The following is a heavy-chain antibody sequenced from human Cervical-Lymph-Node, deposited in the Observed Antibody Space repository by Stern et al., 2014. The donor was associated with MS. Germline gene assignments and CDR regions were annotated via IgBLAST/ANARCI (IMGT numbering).Heavy chain of an antibody. Sequence: QMQLVQYGGGVVQPGRPLSLFCVASGFTFSTYAMHWVRKASGQGLEWVAFVSYDGTQRNSTDSVKARFTISRDNSKNTLYLHMNSLRDEDTAVYFCARGGRGVGLEYWGQGALVTVSS. CDR1: GFTFSTYA. CDR3: ARGGRGVGLEY. V-gene: IGHV3-30-3*01. J-gene: IGHJ4*02. CDR2: VSYDGTQR. D-gene: IGHD3-10*01.